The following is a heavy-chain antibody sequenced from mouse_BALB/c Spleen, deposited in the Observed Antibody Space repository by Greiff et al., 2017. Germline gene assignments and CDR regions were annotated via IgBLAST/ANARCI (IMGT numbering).Heavy chain of an antibody. D-gene: IGHD1-1*01. V-gene: IGHV3-8*02. CDR3: ARYYYGSSYYAMDY. Sequence: EVKLQESGPSLVKPSQTLSLTCSVTGDSITSGYWNWIRKFPGKKLEYMGYISYSGSTYYNPSLKSRISITRDTSKNQYYLQLNSVTTEDTATYYCARYYYGSSYYAMDYWGQGTSVTVSS. CDR2: ISYSGST. J-gene: IGHJ4*01. CDR1: GDSITSGY.